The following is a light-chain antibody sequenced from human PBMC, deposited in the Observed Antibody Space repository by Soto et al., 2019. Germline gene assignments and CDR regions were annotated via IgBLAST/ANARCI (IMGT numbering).Light chain of an antibody. Sequence: EIVLTQSPGTLSLSPGERATLSCRASQSVSSSYLAWYQQKPGQAPRLLIYGASSRATGMPDRFSGSGSGTDFTLTISRLEPEDFAVYYCQQYGSFALTFGGGTKVEIK. J-gene: IGKJ4*01. CDR2: GAS. V-gene: IGKV3-20*01. CDR3: QQYGSFALT. CDR1: QSVSSSY.